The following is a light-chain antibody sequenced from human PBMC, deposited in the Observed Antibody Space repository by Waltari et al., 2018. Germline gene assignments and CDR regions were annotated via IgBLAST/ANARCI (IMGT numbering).Light chain of an antibody. CDR2: GAS. CDR1: QSVSSSY. CDR3: QQYGSSPRT. J-gene: IGKJ1*01. V-gene: IGKV3-20*01. Sequence: EIVLTQSPGTLSLSPGERATLSCRASQSVSSSYLAWYQQKPGQAPRLLIHGASSRATGIPNRFSGSGSGTDFTLTISRLEPEDFAVYFCQQYGSSPRTFGQGTKVEIK.